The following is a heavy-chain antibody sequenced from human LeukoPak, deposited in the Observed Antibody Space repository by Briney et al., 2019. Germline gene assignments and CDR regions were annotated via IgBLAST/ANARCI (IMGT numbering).Heavy chain of an antibody. V-gene: IGHV1-2*02. J-gene: IGHJ4*02. CDR3: ARDLRYYYDNSGYYFDY. D-gene: IGHD3-22*01. CDR2: INPNSGGT. Sequence: VASVKVSCKASGYTFTGYYLHWVRQAPGQGLEWMGWINPNSGGTNYAQKFQGRVTMTRDTSISTAYMELRSLRSDDTAVYYCARDLRYYYDNSGYYFDYWGQGTLVTVSS. CDR1: GYTFTGYY.